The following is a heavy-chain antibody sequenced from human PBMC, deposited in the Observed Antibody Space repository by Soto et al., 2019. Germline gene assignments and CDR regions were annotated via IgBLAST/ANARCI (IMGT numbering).Heavy chain of an antibody. CDR2: IYYGAST. CDR1: GGSISSGNYY. V-gene: IGHV4-31*03. D-gene: IGHD7-27*01. CDR3: ARRLGTAGSFES. Sequence: QVQLQESGPGLVKPSQTLSLTCTVSGGSISSGNYYWSWIRQHPGKGLEWIGYIYYGASTYYNPSLKSRVTISIDTSKNLFSLNLSSVTDADTAMYYCARRLGTAGSFESWGLGTLVTVSS. J-gene: IGHJ4*02.